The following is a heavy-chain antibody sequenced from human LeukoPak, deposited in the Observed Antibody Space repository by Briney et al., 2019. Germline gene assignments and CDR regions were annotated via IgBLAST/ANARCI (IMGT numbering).Heavy chain of an antibody. V-gene: IGHV3-23*01. CDR2: ISGSGGST. CDR3: AKELGYEDAFDI. CDR1: GFTFSSYA. J-gene: IGHJ3*02. D-gene: IGHD5-12*01. Sequence: TGGSLRLSCAASGFTFSSYAMSWVRQAPGKGLEWVSAISGSGGSTYYADSVKGRLTISRDNSKNTLYLQMNSLRAEDTAVYYCAKELGYEDAFDIWGQGTMVTVSS.